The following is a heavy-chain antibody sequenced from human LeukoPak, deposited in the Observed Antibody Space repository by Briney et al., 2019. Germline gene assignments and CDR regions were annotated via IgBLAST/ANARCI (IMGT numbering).Heavy chain of an antibody. D-gene: IGHD4-23*01. CDR1: GFTFSSYG. Sequence: PGGSLRLSCAASGFTFSSYGMHWVRQAPGKGLEWVAFIRYDGSNKYYADSVKGRFTIFRENSRNRLYLQMNSLRAEDTAVYYCARAEGYGGELDSWGQGTLVTVSS. CDR2: IRYDGSNK. V-gene: IGHV3-30*02. J-gene: IGHJ4*02. CDR3: ARAEGYGGELDS.